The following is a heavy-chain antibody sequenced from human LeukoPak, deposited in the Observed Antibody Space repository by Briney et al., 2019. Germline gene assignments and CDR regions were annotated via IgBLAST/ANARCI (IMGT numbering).Heavy chain of an antibody. CDR2: ISYDGSNK. J-gene: IGHJ6*03. CDR3: AKRRYGSGSGYYYYYMDV. V-gene: IGHV3-30*04. CDR1: GFTFSSYA. D-gene: IGHD3-10*01. Sequence: SGGSLRLSCAASGFTFSSYAMHWVRQAPGKGLEWVAVISYDGSNKYYADSVKGRFTISRDNSKNTLYLQMNSLRAEDTAVYYCAKRRYGSGSGYYYYYMDVWGKGTTVTVSS.